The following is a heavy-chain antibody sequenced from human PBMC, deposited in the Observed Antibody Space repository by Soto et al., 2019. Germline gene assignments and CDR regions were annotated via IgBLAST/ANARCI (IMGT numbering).Heavy chain of an antibody. CDR1: GGSFSGYY. CDR3: ARGYMLIDY. D-gene: IGHD3-16*01. V-gene: IGHV4-34*01. J-gene: IGHJ4*02. Sequence: PSETLSLTCAVYGGSFSGYYWSWIRQPPGKGLEWIGEINHSGSTNYNPSLKSRVTISVDTSKNQFSLKLSSVTAADTAVYYCARGYMLIDYWGQGTLVTVSS. CDR2: INHSGST.